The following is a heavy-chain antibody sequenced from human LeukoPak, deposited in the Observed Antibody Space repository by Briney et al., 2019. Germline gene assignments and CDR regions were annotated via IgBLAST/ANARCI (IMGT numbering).Heavy chain of an antibody. V-gene: IGHV3-30-3*01. D-gene: IGHD2-2*01. CDR2: ISYDGSNK. CDR3: ARVGLYCSSTSYDFDAFDI. CDR1: GFTFSSYA. Sequence: GGSLRLSCAASGFTFSSYAMHWVRQAPGKGLEWVAVISYDGSNKYYADSVKGRFTISRDNSKNTLYLQMNSLRAEDTAVYYCARVGLYCSSTSYDFDAFDIWGQGTMVTVSS. J-gene: IGHJ3*02.